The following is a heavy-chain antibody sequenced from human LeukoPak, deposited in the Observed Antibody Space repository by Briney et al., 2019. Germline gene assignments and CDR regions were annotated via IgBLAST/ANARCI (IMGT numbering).Heavy chain of an antibody. J-gene: IGHJ4*02. V-gene: IGHV4-34*01. CDR3: ARGYLSGSCYSD. D-gene: IGHD2-15*01. CDR1: GGSFSGYY. CDR2: INHSGST. Sequence: PSETLSLTCAVYGGSFSGYYWSWIRQPPGKGLEWIGEINHSGSTNYNPSLKSRVTISVDTSKSQFSLKLSSETAADTAVYYCARGYLSGSCYSDWGQGTLVTVSS.